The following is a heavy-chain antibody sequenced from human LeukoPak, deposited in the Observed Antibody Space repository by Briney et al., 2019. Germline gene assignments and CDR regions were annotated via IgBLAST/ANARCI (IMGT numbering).Heavy chain of an antibody. Sequence: SETLSLTCTVSGGSISSSSYYWGWIRQPPGKGLEWIGSIYYSGSTYYNPSLKSRVTISVDTSKNQFSLKLSSVTAADTAVYYCARLRLYYYDSSGYLFDYWGQGTLVTVSS. V-gene: IGHV4-39*07. D-gene: IGHD3-22*01. J-gene: IGHJ4*02. CDR2: IYYSGST. CDR1: GGSISSSSYY. CDR3: ARLRLYYYDSSGYLFDY.